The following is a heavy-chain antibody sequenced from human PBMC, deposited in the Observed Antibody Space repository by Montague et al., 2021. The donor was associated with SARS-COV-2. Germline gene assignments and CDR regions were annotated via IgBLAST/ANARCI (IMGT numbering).Heavy chain of an antibody. J-gene: IGHJ3*02. CDR2: ISYEGSKI. CDR3: AKPTSIFWFGKFTADAFGI. Sequence: SLRLSCAVSGFTFNNYGMHWVRQAPGKGLEWVAVISYEGSKIFYADSVEGRFTISRDSSKNTVYLQMNSLRAEDTAVYYCAKPTSIFWFGKFTADAFGIWGQGTMVTVSS. CDR1: GFTFNNYG. V-gene: IGHV3-30*18. D-gene: IGHD3-10*01.